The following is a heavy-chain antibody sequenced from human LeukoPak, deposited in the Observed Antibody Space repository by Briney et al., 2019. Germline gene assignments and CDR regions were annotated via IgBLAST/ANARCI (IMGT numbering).Heavy chain of an antibody. Sequence: GGSLRLSCAASGFTFSTYAISWVRQAPGKGLEWVSGMSGTGVTPYYADSVKGRFTISGDNSKSTLYLQMNSLRADDTAVYFCAKDPTPYSGNKFYFDYWGQGTLVTVSS. CDR1: GFTFSTYA. D-gene: IGHD3-10*01. V-gene: IGHV3-23*01. CDR3: AKDPTPYSGNKFYFDY. J-gene: IGHJ4*02. CDR2: MSGTGVTP.